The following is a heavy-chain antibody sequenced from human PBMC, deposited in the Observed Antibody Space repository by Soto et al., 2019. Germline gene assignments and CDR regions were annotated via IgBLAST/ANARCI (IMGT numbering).Heavy chain of an antibody. CDR1: GFTFSSYS. CDR2: ISSSSSTI. V-gene: IGHV3-48*01. Sequence: EVQLVESGGGLVQPGGSLRLSCAASGFTFSSYSMNWVRQAPGKGLEWVSYISSSSSTIYYADSVKGRFTISRDNAKNSLYLQMNSLRAEDTAEYYCARDLGGDYRRDAFDIWGQGTMVTVSS. CDR3: ARDLGGDYRRDAFDI. D-gene: IGHD4-17*01. J-gene: IGHJ3*02.